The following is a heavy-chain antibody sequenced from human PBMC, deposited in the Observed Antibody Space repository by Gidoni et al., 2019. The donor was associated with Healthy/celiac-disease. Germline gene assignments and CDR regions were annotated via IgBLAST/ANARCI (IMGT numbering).Heavy chain of an antibody. CDR1: GFPFSSDS. Sequence: EVQLVESGGGLVKPGGSLRLSCAAAGFPFSSDSWNWVRQAPGKGLEWVSSISSSSSYIYYADSVKGRFTISRDNAKNSLYLQMNSLRAEDTAVYYCARAPQYCSGGSCYSYYFDYWGQGTLVTVSS. V-gene: IGHV3-21*01. D-gene: IGHD2-15*01. CDR3: ARAPQYCSGGSCYSYYFDY. J-gene: IGHJ4*02. CDR2: ISSSSSYI.